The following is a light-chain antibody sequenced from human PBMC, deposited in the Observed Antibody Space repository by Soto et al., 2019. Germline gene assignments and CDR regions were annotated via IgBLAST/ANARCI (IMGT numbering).Light chain of an antibody. J-gene: IGKJ3*01. CDR2: GIS. CDR3: QQYNDWPFT. Sequence: EMVMTQSPAILSVSPGESATLSCRASQSVNSNYLAWYQQHPGQPPRLLIYGISTRATGIPARFSGSGSGTEFSLTISSLQSEDFAVYYCQQYNDWPFTFGPGTKVDIK. CDR1: QSVNSN. V-gene: IGKV3-15*01.